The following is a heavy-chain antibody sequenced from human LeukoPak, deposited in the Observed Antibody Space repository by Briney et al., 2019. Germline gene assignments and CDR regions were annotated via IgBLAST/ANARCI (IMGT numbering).Heavy chain of an antibody. Sequence: ASVKVSCKASGYSFNTYSISWVRQAPGQGLEWMGWVSADNGETNYAQKFQGGVTMTRDTSTSTAYMELRSLRSDDTAVYYCARDYQLLLLWDCFDPWGQGTLVSVSS. V-gene: IGHV1-18*01. CDR2: VSADNGET. CDR1: GYSFNTYS. J-gene: IGHJ5*02. D-gene: IGHD2-2*01. CDR3: ARDYQLLLLWDCFDP.